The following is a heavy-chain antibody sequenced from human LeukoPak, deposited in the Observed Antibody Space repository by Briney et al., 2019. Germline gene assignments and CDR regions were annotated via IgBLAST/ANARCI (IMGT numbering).Heavy chain of an antibody. CDR2: IYYSGST. V-gene: IGHV4-39*07. CDR3: ARDRHYYDSSGYYRGRWFDP. J-gene: IGHJ5*02. D-gene: IGHD3-22*01. CDR1: GGSISSSSYY. Sequence: SETLSLTCTVSGGSISSSSYYWGWIRQPPGKGLEWIGSIYYSGSTNYNPSLKSRVTISVDTSKNQFSLKLSSVTAADTAVYYCARDRHYYDSSGYYRGRWFDPWGQGTLVTVSS.